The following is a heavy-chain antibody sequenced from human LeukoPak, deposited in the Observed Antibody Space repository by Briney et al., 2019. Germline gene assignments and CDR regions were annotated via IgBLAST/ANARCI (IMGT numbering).Heavy chain of an antibody. J-gene: IGHJ6*03. CDR1: GYTFTGYY. D-gene: IGHD6-19*01. CDR2: INPNSGGT. CDR3: ARAKGLAVNYYMDA. V-gene: IGHV1-2*02. Sequence: ASVKVSCKASGYTFTGYYMHWVRQAPGQGREWMGWINPNSGGTKYAPKFQGRVTMTRDTSINTAYMELRRLTSDDTAVYYCARAKGLAVNYYMDAWGKGTTVTVSS.